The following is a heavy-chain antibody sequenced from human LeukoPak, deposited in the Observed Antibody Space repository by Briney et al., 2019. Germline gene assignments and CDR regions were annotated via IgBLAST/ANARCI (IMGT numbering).Heavy chain of an antibody. D-gene: IGHD3-10*01. CDR1: GFIFSDYA. CDR2: ISYDGSNK. Sequence: GGSLRLSCSASGFIFSDYAMRWVRQAPGKGLEWVAVISYDGSNKYYADSVKGRFTISRDNSKNTLYLQMNSLRAEDTAVYYCARTTYYYGSGSYYLDYWGQGALVTVSS. V-gene: IGHV3-30*04. J-gene: IGHJ4*02. CDR3: ARTTYYYGSGSYYLDY.